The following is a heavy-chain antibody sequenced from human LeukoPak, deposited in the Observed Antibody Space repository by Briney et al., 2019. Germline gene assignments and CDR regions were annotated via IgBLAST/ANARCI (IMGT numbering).Heavy chain of an antibody. Sequence: GGSLRLSCAASGFTFSSYALSWVRQAPGKGLEWVSGISASGGSTHYADSVKGRFTISRDISKYTLYLQMNSLRAEDTAIYYCAKIVNQNYIVATGFDSWGQGTRVTVSS. CDR1: GFTFSSYA. J-gene: IGHJ5*01. D-gene: IGHD5-12*01. CDR3: AKIVNQNYIVATGFDS. CDR2: ISASGGST. V-gene: IGHV3-23*01.